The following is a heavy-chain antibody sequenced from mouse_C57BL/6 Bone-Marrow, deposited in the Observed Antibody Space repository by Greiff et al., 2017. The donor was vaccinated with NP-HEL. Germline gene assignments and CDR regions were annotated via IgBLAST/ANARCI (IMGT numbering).Heavy chain of an antibody. V-gene: IGHV5-4*01. D-gene: IGHD2-3*01. CDR3: ARDRGLLPDD. CDR2: ISDGGSYT. Sequence: DVMLVESGGGLVKPGGSLKLSCAASGFTFSSYAMSWVRQTPEKRLEWVATISDGGSYTYYPDLVKGRFTISRDNAKNNLYLQMSHLKSEDTAMYYCARDRGLLPDDWGQGTTLTVSS. CDR1: GFTFSSYA. J-gene: IGHJ2*01.